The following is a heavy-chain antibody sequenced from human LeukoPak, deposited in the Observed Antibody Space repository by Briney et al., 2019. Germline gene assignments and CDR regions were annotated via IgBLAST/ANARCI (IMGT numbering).Heavy chain of an antibody. CDR2: IYYSGST. J-gene: IGHJ5*02. D-gene: IGHD1-1*01. CDR1: GGSISSYY. Sequence: SETLSLTCTVSGGSISSYYWSWIRQPPGKGLEWIGYIYYSGSTNYNPSLKSRVNISLDKSKKQFSLKLSSVTAADTAVYYCASLGWNDEIRRTNWFDPWGQGTLVTVSS. V-gene: IGHV4-59*01. CDR3: ASLGWNDEIRRTNWFDP.